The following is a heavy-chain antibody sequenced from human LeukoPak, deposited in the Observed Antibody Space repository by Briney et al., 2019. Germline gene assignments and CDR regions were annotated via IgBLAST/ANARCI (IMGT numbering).Heavy chain of an antibody. CDR2: ISTSSRYI. J-gene: IGHJ4*02. D-gene: IGHD6-6*01. Sequence: GGSLGLSCAASGFTFSSYTMNWVRQPPGKGLEWVSSISTSSRYIYYGDSVKGRFTISRDNAKNSLYLQMNSLRAEDTAVYYCARVHIAALTSWYFDYWGQGTLVTVSS. V-gene: IGHV3-21*01. CDR1: GFTFSSYT. CDR3: ARVHIAALTSWYFDY.